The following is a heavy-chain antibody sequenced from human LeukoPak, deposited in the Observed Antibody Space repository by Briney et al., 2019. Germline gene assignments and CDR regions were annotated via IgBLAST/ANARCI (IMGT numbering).Heavy chain of an antibody. J-gene: IGHJ4*02. Sequence: SETLSLTCTVSGGSISSYYWSWIRQPPGKGLEWIGYIYYSGSTNYNPPLKSRVTISVDTSKNQFSLKLSSVTAADTAVYYCARVAGYSYGPSFDYWGQGTLVTVSS. CDR1: GGSISSYY. CDR3: ARVAGYSYGPSFDY. V-gene: IGHV4-59*01. CDR2: IYYSGST. D-gene: IGHD5-18*01.